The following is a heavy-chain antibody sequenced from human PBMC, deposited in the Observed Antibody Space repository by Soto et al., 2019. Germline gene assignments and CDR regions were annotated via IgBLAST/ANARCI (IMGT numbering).Heavy chain of an antibody. J-gene: IGHJ4*02. CDR2: IIPIFGTR. CDR3: VTRMVGASFDY. CDR1: GGTFSNYA. V-gene: IGHV1-69*01. D-gene: IGHD1-26*01. Sequence: QVQLVQSGAEVKKPGSSVKVSCKASGGTFSNYAISWVRQARGQGLEWMGGIIPIFGTRNYAQKFQGKITITADESTSTGYMELSSLRFEDTAVYYCVTRMVGASFDYWGQGTLVTVSS.